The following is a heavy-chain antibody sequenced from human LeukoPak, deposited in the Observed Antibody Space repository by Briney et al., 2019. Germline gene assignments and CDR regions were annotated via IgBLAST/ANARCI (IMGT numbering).Heavy chain of an antibody. CDR1: GYSFTSYW. CDR2: ISGSGGST. CDR3: AKAGATGSYYYMDV. D-gene: IGHD1-26*01. J-gene: IGHJ6*03. V-gene: IGHV3-23*01. Sequence: GESLKISCKGSGYSFTSYWIGWVRQAPGKGLEWVSAISGSGGSTYYADSVKGRFTVSRDNSKNTLYLQMNSLRAEDTAVYYCAKAGATGSYYYMDVWGKGTTVTVSS.